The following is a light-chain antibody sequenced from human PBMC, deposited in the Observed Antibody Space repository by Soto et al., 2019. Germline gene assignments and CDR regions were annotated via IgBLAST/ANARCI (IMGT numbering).Light chain of an antibody. J-gene: IGLJ2*01. CDR3: SSYTNSNTVA. CDR1: SSDVGGYNF. V-gene: IGLV2-14*01. Sequence: QSVLTQPASVSGSPGQSITISCTGTSSDVGGYNFVSWYHQHPGKAPKLLIYEVTKRPSGVSSRFSASKSGNTASLTISDLLADDEGDYYCSSYTNSNTVAFGGGTKVTVL. CDR2: EVT.